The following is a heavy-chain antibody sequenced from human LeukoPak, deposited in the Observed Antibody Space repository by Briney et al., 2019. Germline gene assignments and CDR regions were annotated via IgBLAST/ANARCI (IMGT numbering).Heavy chain of an antibody. CDR1: GGSFSGYY. V-gene: IGHV4-34*01. D-gene: IGHD6-19*01. CDR3: ARKNGKQWAFDI. Sequence: PSETLSLTCAVYGGSFSGYYWSWIRQPPGKGLEWIGEINHSGSTNYNPSLKSRVTISVDTSKNQFSLKLSSVTAADTAVYYCARKNGKQWAFDIRGQGTMVTVSS. CDR2: INHSGST. J-gene: IGHJ3*02.